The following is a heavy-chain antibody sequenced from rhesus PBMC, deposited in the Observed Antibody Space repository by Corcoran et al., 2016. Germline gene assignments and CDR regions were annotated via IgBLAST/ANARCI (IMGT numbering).Heavy chain of an antibody. D-gene: IGHD5-24*01. J-gene: IGHJ4*01. CDR2: IYGSGSST. Sequence: QLQLQESGPGLVQPSETLSVTCAVSGGSIRRSSWSWIRQAPGKGLEWIGSIYGSGSSTNYNPSIKSRVSRSVDTSKNQLSLKLSSGTAAETAVYDGARGWYRGDSFDDWGQGVLVTVSS. CDR3: ARGWYRGDSFDD. CDR1: GGSIRRSS. V-gene: IGHV4-169*01.